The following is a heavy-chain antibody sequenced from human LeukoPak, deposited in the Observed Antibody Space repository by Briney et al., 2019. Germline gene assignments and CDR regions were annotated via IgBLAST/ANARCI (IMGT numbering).Heavy chain of an antibody. CDR2: INPNSGGT. CDR3: ARAAAAMVTGWYFDL. J-gene: IGHJ2*01. Sequence: ASVKVFCKASGYTFTGYYMHWVRQAPGQGLEWMGWINPNSGGTNYAQKFQGRVTMTRDTSISTAYMELSRLRSDDTAVYYCARAAAAMVTGWYFDLWGRGTLVTVSS. V-gene: IGHV1-2*02. D-gene: IGHD5-18*01. CDR1: GYTFTGYY.